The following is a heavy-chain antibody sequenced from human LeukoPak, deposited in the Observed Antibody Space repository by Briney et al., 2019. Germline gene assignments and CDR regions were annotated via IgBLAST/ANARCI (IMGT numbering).Heavy chain of an antibody. CDR1: GFTFSSYE. J-gene: IGHJ4*02. CDR2: ISNTERTI. D-gene: IGHD5-12*01. Sequence: GGSLRLSCAASGFTFSSYEMNWVRRAPGKGLEWVSYISNTERTIYYADSVRGRFTTSRDNAKNSLYLQMSSLRAEDTAVYYCARARQQMATSYFDYWGQGTLVTVSS. CDR3: ARARQQMATSYFDY. V-gene: IGHV3-48*03.